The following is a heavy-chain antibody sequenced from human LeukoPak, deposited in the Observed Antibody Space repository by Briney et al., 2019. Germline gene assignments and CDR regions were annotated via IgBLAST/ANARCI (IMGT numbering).Heavy chain of an antibody. D-gene: IGHD5-18*01. Sequence: GGSLRLSCAASGFTFSSYDSHWVRQAPGKGLEWVAVISYDGSNKYYTDSVKGRFTISRDNSKNTLYLQMNSLRPEDTAVYYCAKELKGYSHGYFDYWGQGTLVTVSS. J-gene: IGHJ4*02. CDR3: AKELKGYSHGYFDY. CDR1: GFTFSSYD. CDR2: ISYDGSNK. V-gene: IGHV3-30*18.